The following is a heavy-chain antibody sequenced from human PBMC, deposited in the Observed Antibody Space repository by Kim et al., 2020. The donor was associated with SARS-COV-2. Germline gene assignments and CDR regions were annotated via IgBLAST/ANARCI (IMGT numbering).Heavy chain of an antibody. Sequence: KVRCSISRDNAKNSLYLQMNSLGDEDTAVYYCARDMVRRIMIVVVSRGMDVWGQGTTVTVSS. V-gene: IGHV3-48*02. J-gene: IGHJ6*02. CDR3: ARDMVRRIMIVVVSRGMDV. D-gene: IGHD3-22*01.